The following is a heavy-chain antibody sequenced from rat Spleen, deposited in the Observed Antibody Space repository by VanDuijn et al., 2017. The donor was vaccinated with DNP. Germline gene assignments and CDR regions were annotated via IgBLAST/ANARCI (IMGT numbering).Heavy chain of an antibody. CDR2: IWSGGST. V-gene: IGHV2-16*01. J-gene: IGHJ1*01. D-gene: IGHD1-11*01. Sequence: QVQLKESGPGLVQPSRTLSLTCTVSGFSLTSYGVSWFRQPPGKGLEWIAAIWSGGSTDYNSTLKSRLSISRDTSKSQVLLKMNSLQTYDAAMYFCARSPPYCGYISPHWYFDFWGPGTMVTVSS. CDR1: GFSLTSYG. CDR3: ARSPPYCGYISPHWYFDF.